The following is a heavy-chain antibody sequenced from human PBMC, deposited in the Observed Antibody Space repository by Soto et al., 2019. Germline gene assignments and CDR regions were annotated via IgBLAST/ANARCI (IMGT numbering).Heavy chain of an antibody. CDR2: ISYDGSNK. Sequence: QVQLVESGGGVVQPGRSRRLSCAASGFTFSSYGMHWVRQAPGKGLEGVAVISYDGSNKYYADSVKGRFTISRDNSKNTLYLQMNSLRAEDTAVYYCAKDQLRGVRGVITYYYGMDVWGQGTTVTVSS. J-gene: IGHJ6*02. D-gene: IGHD3-10*01. CDR1: GFTFSSYG. V-gene: IGHV3-30*18. CDR3: AKDQLRGVRGVITYYYGMDV.